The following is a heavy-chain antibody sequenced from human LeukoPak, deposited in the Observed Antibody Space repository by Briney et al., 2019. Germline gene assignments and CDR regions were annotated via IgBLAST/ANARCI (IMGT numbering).Heavy chain of an antibody. CDR2: TSYDGTDK. V-gene: IGHV3-30*03. J-gene: IGHJ4*02. CDR3: ARRGDCSSRSCLTDY. D-gene: IGHD2-15*01. CDR1: GFSFSGYG. Sequence: QPGGSLRLTCEASGFSFSGYGMHWVRQAPGKGLEWVAATSYDGTDKYYSDSVKGRFTISRDNSKNTLYLKMNNLRPEDAAIYYCARRGDCSSRSCLTDYWGQGTLVTVSS.